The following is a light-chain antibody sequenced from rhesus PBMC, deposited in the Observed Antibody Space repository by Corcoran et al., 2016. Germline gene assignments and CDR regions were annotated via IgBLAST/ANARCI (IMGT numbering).Light chain of an antibody. CDR2: GSS. J-gene: IGKJ4*01. CDR3: QQYSTWPLT. CDR1: QSVSCS. V-gene: IGKV3-42*03. Sequence: EIVMTQSPATLSLSPGERATLSCRASQSVSCSLAWYQQKPGQAPRLVIYGSSRRATGIPDRFSGSGSGTDFTLTISILEPEDFAVYYCQQYSTWPLTFGGGTKVEIK.